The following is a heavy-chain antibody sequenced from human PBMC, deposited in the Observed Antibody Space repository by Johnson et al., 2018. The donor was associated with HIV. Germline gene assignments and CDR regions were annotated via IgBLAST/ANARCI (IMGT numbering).Heavy chain of an antibody. CDR1: GFTFSSYG. Sequence: QVQLVESGGGLIQPGGSLRLSCAASGFTFSSYGMHWVRQAPGKGLEWVAVISYDGSNKYYADSVKGRFTISRDNSKNTPDLQMNSLRAEDTAVYYCARIPYGTSGVCPIGRGVFDIWGQGTMVTVSS. CDR2: ISYDGSNK. D-gene: IGHD2-8*01. CDR3: ARIPYGTSGVCPIGRGVFDI. V-gene: IGHV3-30*03. J-gene: IGHJ3*02.